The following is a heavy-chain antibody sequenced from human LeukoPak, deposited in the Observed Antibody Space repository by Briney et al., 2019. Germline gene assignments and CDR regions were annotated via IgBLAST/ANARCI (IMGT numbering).Heavy chain of an antibody. D-gene: IGHD5-12*01. J-gene: IGHJ4*02. V-gene: IGHV3-30*09. CDR1: GFTFNYYA. CDR2: ISSDGNSK. CDR3: VSPTADYPFLYYFDS. Sequence: GGSLRLSCAASGFTFNYYAMNWVRQAPGKGLEWVAVISSDGNSKNFALSVKGRFAISRDNSKNTLFLQMNNLRSEDTALYYCVSPTADYPFLYYFDSWGQGTLVTVSS.